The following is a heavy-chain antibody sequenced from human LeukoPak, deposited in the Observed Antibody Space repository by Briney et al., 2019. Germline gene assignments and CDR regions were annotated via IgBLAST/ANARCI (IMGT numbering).Heavy chain of an antibody. CDR1: GGSISSGGYY. CDR2: IYYSGST. CDR3: ARDWYDDGDYMVFDI. V-gene: IGHV4-31*03. D-gene: IGHD4-17*01. Sequence: SQTLSLTCTVSGGSISSGGYYWSWIRQHPGKGLEWIGYIYYSGSTYYNPSLKSRVTISVDTSKNQFSLKLSSVTAADTAVYYCARDWYDDGDYMVFDIWGQGTMVTVSS. J-gene: IGHJ3*02.